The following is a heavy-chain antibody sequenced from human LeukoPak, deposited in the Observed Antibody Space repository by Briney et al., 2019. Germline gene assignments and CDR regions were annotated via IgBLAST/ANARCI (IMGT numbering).Heavy chain of an antibody. Sequence: ASVKVSCKASGGTFSSYAISWVRQAPGQGLEWMGGIIPIFGTANYAQKFQGRVTITADKSTSTAYMELSSLGSEDTAVYYCARGVDYYDSSGYCCWFDPWGQGTLVTVSS. D-gene: IGHD3-22*01. J-gene: IGHJ5*02. CDR1: GGTFSSYA. CDR2: IIPIFGTA. CDR3: ARGVDYYDSSGYCCWFDP. V-gene: IGHV1-69*06.